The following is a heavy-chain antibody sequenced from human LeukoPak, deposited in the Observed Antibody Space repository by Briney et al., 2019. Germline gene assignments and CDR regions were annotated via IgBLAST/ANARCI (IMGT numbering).Heavy chain of an antibody. CDR3: ARGGIAARRANYYMDV. V-gene: IGHV1-2*02. Sequence: ASVEVSCKASGYTFTGYYMHWVRQAPGQGLEWMGWINPNSGGTNYAQKFQGRVTMTRDTSISTAYMELSRLRSDDTAVYYCARGGIAARRANYYMDVWGKGTTVTVSS. CDR1: GYTFTGYY. J-gene: IGHJ6*03. CDR2: INPNSGGT. D-gene: IGHD6-6*01.